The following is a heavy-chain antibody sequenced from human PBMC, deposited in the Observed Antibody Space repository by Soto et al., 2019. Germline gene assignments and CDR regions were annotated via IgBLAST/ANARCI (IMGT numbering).Heavy chain of an antibody. Sequence: ASVKVSCKASGDTFASYGISWVRQAPGQGLEWMGWISPYNGDTEYSQKLQDRLTMTTDTSASTAYVELRNLRSDDTAVYYCARLPKSYFYYYGMDVWREGTTVTVSS. CDR3: ARLPKSYFYYYGMDV. CDR2: ISPYNGDT. J-gene: IGHJ6*04. V-gene: IGHV1-18*01. CDR1: GDTFASYG.